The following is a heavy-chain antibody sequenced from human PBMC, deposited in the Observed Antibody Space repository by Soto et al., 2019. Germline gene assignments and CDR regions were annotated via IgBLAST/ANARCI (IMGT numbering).Heavy chain of an antibody. CDR2: ISGSGGST. D-gene: IGHD6-13*01. CDR1: GFTFSSYA. J-gene: IGHJ4*02. Sequence: PGGSLRLSCAASGFTFSSYAMSCVRQAPGKGLEWVSAISGSGGSTYYADSVKGRFTISRDNSKNTLYLQMNSLRAEDTAVYYCAKDGTQQLVFDYWGEGTLVTVYS. V-gene: IGHV3-23*01. CDR3: AKDGTQQLVFDY.